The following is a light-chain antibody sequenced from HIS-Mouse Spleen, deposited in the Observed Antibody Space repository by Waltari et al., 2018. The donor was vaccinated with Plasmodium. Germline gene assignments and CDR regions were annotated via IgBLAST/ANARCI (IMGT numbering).Light chain of an antibody. J-gene: IGLJ3*02. V-gene: IGLV2-23*01. CDR3: CSYAGSSTNWV. Sequence: QSALTQPASVSGSPGQSIPISCPGTSSDVGSSNLVSGYQQHPGKATKLMIYEGSKRPSGVSNRFSGSKSGNTASLTISGLQAEDEADYYCCSYAGSSTNWVFGGGTKLTVL. CDR2: EGS. CDR1: SSDVGSSNL.